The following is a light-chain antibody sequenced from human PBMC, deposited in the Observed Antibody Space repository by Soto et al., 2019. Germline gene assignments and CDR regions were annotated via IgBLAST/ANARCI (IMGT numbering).Light chain of an antibody. V-gene: IGKV3-15*01. CDR3: QQYGDWPPET. J-gene: IGKJ2*01. CDR2: GAS. Sequence: EVVLTQSPDTLSVSPGDRATLSCRASQSVSRNLAWYQQKPDQAPRLLIYGASTMSTGVPARFSGSGSATEFTLSISSLQSEDVAVYYCQQYGDWPPETFGQGTKLEI. CDR1: QSVSRN.